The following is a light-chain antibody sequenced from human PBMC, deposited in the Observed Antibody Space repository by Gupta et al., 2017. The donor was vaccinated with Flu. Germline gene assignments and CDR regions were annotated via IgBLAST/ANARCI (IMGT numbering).Light chain of an antibody. CDR1: QSISSSY. Sequence: EVGLTQSPRTLALSPGERATLSCRASQSISSSYFACSLQKPGQAPSLLIYGASSRATGFPDRFSVIGSVIDFTLSISRLEPEDFALYYCQQFAYSPRAFGGGTKVEIK. J-gene: IGKJ4*01. CDR2: GAS. V-gene: IGKV3-20*01. CDR3: QQFAYSPRA.